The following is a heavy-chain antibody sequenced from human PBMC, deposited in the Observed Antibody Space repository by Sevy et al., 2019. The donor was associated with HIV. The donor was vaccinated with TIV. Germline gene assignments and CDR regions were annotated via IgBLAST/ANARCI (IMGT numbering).Heavy chain of an antibody. D-gene: IGHD6-13*01. V-gene: IGHV3-7*01. Sequence: GGSLRLSCAASGFTFSSYWMSWVRQAPGKGLEWVANIKQDGSEKYYVDSVKGRFTISRDNAKNSLCLQMNSLRAEDTAVYYSAREVKSIAAAGTSVWFDPWGQGTLVTVSS. CDR2: IKQDGSEK. CDR1: GFTFSSYW. J-gene: IGHJ5*02. CDR3: AREVKSIAAAGTSVWFDP.